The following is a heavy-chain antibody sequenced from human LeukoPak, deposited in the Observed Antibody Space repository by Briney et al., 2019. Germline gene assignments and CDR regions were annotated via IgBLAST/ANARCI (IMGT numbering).Heavy chain of an antibody. V-gene: IGHV1-46*01. Sequence: ASVKVSCKASGYTFTTYYMHGVGQAPGQGLEWMGIINPSDGSTTYAQRFQGGVTLTRDTSTSTVYMELSSLRSEDTAVYYCARHQGAGEYPFDYWGQGTLVTVSS. D-gene: IGHD2/OR15-2a*01. CDR2: INPSDGST. J-gene: IGHJ4*02. CDR1: GYTFTTYY. CDR3: ARHQGAGEYPFDY.